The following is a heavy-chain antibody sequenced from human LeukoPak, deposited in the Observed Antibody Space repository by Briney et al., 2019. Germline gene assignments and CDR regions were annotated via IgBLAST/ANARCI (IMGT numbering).Heavy chain of an antibody. CDR2: ISGSGGST. D-gene: IGHD6-13*01. CDR3: AKSDRAYSSSWPADY. V-gene: IGHV3-23*01. Sequence: PGGSLRLSCAAPGFTFSSYAMSWVRQAPGKGLEWVSAISGSGGSTYYADSVKGRFTISRDNSKNTLYLQMNSLRAEDTAVYYCAKSDRAYSSSWPADYWGQGTLVTVSS. J-gene: IGHJ4*02. CDR1: GFTFSSYA.